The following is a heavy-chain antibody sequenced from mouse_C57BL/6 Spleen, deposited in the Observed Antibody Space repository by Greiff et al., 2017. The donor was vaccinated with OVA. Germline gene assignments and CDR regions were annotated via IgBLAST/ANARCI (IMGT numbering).Heavy chain of an antibody. Sequence: VQLQQSGAELVKPGASVKLSCKASGYTFTSYWMHWVKQRPGQGLEWIGMIHPNSGSTNYNEKFKSKATLTVDKSSSTAYMQLSSLTSEDSAVYYCARNWGNYAWFAYWGQGTLVTVSA. CDR2: IHPNSGST. CDR3: ARNWGNYAWFAY. J-gene: IGHJ3*01. V-gene: IGHV1-64*01. CDR1: GYTFTSYW. D-gene: IGHD2-1*01.